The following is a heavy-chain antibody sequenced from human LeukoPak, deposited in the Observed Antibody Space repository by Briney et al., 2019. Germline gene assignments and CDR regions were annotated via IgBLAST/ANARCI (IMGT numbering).Heavy chain of an antibody. D-gene: IGHD2-2*01. CDR3: ARGYCSSTACPPCDY. J-gene: IGHJ4*02. V-gene: IGHV3-7*01. Sequence: GGSLRLSCAASGFTFSSYWMNWARQAPGKGLEWVASINHNGNVNYYVDSVKGRFTISRDNAKNSLYLQMDSLRAEDTAVYSCARGYCSSTACPPCDYWGQGTLVTVSS. CDR2: INHNGNVN. CDR1: GFTFSSYW.